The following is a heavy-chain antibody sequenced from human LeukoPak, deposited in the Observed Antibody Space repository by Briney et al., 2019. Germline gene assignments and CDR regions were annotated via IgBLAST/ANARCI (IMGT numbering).Heavy chain of an antibody. Sequence: PGGSLRLSCTASGFTFSDYYRSWIRQAPGKGLEWVSYISTSGKTIYYADSVKGRFTISRDNAKNSLYLQINSLRAEDTAVYYCARVSTYQYYYYMDVWGKGTTVTVSS. D-gene: IGHD2-2*01. CDR2: ISTSGKTI. V-gene: IGHV3-11*01. J-gene: IGHJ6*03. CDR3: ARVSTYQYYYYMDV. CDR1: GFTFSDYY.